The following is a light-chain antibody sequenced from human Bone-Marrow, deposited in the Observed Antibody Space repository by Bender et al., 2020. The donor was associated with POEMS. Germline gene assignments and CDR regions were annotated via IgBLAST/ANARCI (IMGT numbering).Light chain of an antibody. CDR1: NSNIGNNF. V-gene: IGLV1-44*01. J-gene: IGLJ3*02. CDR3: SSYAGSNNCTVL. Sequence: QSVLTQSPSAPGTPGQRVIISCSGSNSNIGNNFVYWYQRLPGTSPKLLIARNHERPSGVPARFSGSRSGNTASLTVSGLQAEDEADYHCSSYAGSNNCTVLFGGGTKLTV. CDR2: RNH.